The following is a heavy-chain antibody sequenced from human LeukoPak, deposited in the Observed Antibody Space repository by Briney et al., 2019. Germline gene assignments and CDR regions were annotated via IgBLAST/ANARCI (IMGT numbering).Heavy chain of an antibody. CDR1: GYTFTGYY. CDR3: ARSRWGDYVLESYRMGYFQH. CDR2: INPNSGGT. J-gene: IGHJ1*01. D-gene: IGHD3-16*02. Sequence: ASVKVSCKASGYTFTGYYMHWVRQAPGQGLEWMGWINPNSGGTNYARKFQGRVTMTRDTSISTAYMELSRLRSDDTAVYYCARSRWGDYVLESYRMGYFQHWGQGTLVTVSS. V-gene: IGHV1-2*02.